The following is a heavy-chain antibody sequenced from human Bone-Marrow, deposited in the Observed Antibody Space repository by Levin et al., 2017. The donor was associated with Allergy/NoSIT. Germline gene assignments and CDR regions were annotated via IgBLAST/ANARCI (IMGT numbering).Heavy chain of an antibody. CDR3: SRRPHYYDSSGYYGSHAFDI. CDR2: ISPNSGGT. V-gene: IGHV1-2*02. Sequence: ASVKVSCKASGYSFTGFYLHWIRQATRQGLEWMGWISPNSGGTNYAQKFQGRVTMSRDTSISTAYMELSRLRSDDTAVYYCSRRPHYYDSSGYYGSHAFDIWGQGTMVTVSS. J-gene: IGHJ3*02. CDR1: GYSFTGFY. D-gene: IGHD3-22*01.